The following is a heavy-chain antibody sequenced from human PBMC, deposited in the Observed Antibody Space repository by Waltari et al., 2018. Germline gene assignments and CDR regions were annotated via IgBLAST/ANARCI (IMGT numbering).Heavy chain of an antibody. Sequence: QITLKESGPTLVKPKQTLTLTCTFSGFSLSTYDVAVAWVRQPPGKALEWLALIHWNDEERYSTSLKSRRTITKDASKNQVVLTLANVDTEDTATYFCAHRSSYLGLDVWGPGTLVTVSS. V-gene: IGHV2-5*01. CDR3: AHRSSYLGLDV. CDR2: IHWNDEE. J-gene: IGHJ5*02. CDR1: GFSLSTYDVA.